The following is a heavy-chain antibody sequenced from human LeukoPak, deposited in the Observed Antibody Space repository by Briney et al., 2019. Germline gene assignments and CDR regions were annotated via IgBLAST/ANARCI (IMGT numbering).Heavy chain of an antibody. Sequence: GGSLRLACAVSGITLSNYGMSWVRQAPGKGLEWVAGISDSGGGTNYADSVKGRFTISRDNPKNTLYLQMNSLRAEDTAVYFCAKRGVVIRVILVGFHKEAYYFDSWGQGALVTVSS. D-gene: IGHD3-22*01. J-gene: IGHJ4*02. V-gene: IGHV3-23*01. CDR1: GITLSNYG. CDR2: ISDSGGGT. CDR3: AKRGVVIRVILVGFHKEAYYFDS.